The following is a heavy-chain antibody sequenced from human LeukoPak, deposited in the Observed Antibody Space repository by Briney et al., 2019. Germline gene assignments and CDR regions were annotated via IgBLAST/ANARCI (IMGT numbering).Heavy chain of an antibody. J-gene: IGHJ4*02. V-gene: IGHV1-2*02. Sequence: ASVKVSCKASGYTFTGYYMHWVRQAPGPGLGWMGWINPNSGGTNYAQKFQGRVTMTRDTSISTAYMELSRLRSDDTAVYYCASTIAAADWGFDYWGQGTLVTVSS. CDR3: ASTIAAADWGFDY. CDR2: INPNSGGT. D-gene: IGHD6-13*01. CDR1: GYTFTGYY.